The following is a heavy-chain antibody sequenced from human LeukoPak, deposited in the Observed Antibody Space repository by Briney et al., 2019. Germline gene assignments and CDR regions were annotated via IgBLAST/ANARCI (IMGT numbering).Heavy chain of an antibody. V-gene: IGHV4-34*01. Sequence: PSETLSLTCAVYGGSFSGYYWSWIRQPPGKGLEWIGEINHSGSTNYNPSLKSRVTISVDTSKNQFSLKLSSVTAADTAVYYCAREMKTNTYYMDVWGKGITVTVSS. D-gene: IGHD1-7*01. J-gene: IGHJ6*03. CDR2: INHSGST. CDR3: AREMKTNTYYMDV. CDR1: GGSFSGYY.